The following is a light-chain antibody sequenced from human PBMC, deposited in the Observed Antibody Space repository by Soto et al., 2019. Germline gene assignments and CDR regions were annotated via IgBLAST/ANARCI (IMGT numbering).Light chain of an antibody. J-gene: IGKJ4*01. Sequence: DIVMNQTPLSLSVTPGQPASISCKSSQSLLHSDGKPYFDWYLQKPGQPPQLLIYEVSNRFSGVPDRFSGSGSGTDFSLKISRVVAEGVGVYFCIESIQILLAFGGGTKVEIK. CDR2: EVS. CDR1: QSLLHSDGKPY. CDR3: IESIQILLA. V-gene: IGKV2D-29*01.